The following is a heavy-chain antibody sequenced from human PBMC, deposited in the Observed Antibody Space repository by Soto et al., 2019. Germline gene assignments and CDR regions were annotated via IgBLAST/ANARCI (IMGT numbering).Heavy chain of an antibody. Sequence: SETLSLTCTVSGSSVSSSSYYCGWVRQPPGKGLEWIGSVYYSGSTYYNPSLESRVTISVDKSRNQFSLKLMSLSAADTAVYYCGRLEGLATISYYFDYWGQGALVTVSS. CDR2: VYYSGST. V-gene: IGHV4-39*01. CDR1: GSSVSSSSYY. J-gene: IGHJ4*02. CDR3: GRLEGLATISYYFDY. D-gene: IGHD3-9*01.